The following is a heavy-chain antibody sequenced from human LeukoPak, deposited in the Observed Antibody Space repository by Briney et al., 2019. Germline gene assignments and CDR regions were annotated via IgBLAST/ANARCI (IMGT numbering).Heavy chain of an antibody. CDR3: ARVGYSSGWYFDY. CDR2: ISSTSSYI. J-gene: IGHJ4*02. D-gene: IGHD6-19*01. V-gene: IGHV3-21*01. CDR1: GFTFSTYS. Sequence: GGSLRLSCAASGFTFSTYSMNWVRRAPGKGLEWVSSISSTSSYICYADSVKGRFTISRDNAQKSLYLQMNSLRAEDTAVYYCARVGYSSGWYFDYWGQGTLVTVSS.